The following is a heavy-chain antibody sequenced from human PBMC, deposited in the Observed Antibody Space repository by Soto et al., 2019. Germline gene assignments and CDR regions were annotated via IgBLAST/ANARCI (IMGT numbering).Heavy chain of an antibody. J-gene: IGHJ4*02. CDR2: ISYDGSNN. CDR3: AKDPTRGAQTLDY. V-gene: IGHV3-30*18. CDR1: GFTFSSYG. Sequence: QVQLVESGGGVVQPGRSLRLSCAASGFTFSSYGMHWVRQAPGMGLEWVAVISYDGSNNYYADSVKGRFTISRDNSKNTLYLQMNSLRAEDTAVYYCAKDPTRGAQTLDYWCQGTLVTVSS.